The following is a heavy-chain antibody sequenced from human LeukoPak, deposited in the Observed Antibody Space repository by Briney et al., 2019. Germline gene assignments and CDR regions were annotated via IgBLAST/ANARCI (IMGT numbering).Heavy chain of an antibody. Sequence: ASVKVSCKASGYTSTGYYMHWVRQAPGQGLEWMGRINPNSGGTNYAQKFQGRVTMTRDTSISTAYMELSRLRSDDTAVYYCARSVLGVYYYYMDVWGKGTTVTVSS. V-gene: IGHV1-2*06. CDR1: GYTSTGYY. J-gene: IGHJ6*03. CDR3: ARSVLGVYYYYMDV. D-gene: IGHD1-1*01. CDR2: INPNSGGT.